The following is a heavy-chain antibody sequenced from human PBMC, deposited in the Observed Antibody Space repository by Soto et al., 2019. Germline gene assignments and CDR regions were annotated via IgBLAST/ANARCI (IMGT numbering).Heavy chain of an antibody. CDR1: GGSISSGDYY. V-gene: IGHV4-30-4*01. D-gene: IGHD3-10*01. CDR3: AREKAGVRGVIGTQDFDY. CDR2: IYYSGST. Sequence: SETLSLTCTVSGGSISSGDYYWSWIRQPPGKGLEWIGYIYYSGSTYYNPSLKSRVTISVDTSKNQFSLKLSSVTAADTAVYYCAREKAGVRGVIGTQDFDYWGQGTLVTVSS. J-gene: IGHJ4*02.